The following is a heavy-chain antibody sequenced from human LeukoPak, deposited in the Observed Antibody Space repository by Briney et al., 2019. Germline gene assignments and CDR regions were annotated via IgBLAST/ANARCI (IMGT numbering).Heavy chain of an antibody. Sequence: GGSLRLSCAASGFTFSDHYMDWVRQAPGKGLEWVGRTRNKANSYTTEYAASVKGRFTISRDDSKNSLYLQMNSLKTEDTAVYYCARGRDYFDYWGQGTLSPSPQ. V-gene: IGHV3-72*01. J-gene: IGHJ4*02. CDR2: TRNKANSYTT. CDR3: ARGRDYFDY. CDR1: GFTFSDHY.